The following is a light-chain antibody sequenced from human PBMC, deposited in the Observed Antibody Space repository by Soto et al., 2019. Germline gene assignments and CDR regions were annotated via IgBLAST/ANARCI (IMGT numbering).Light chain of an antibody. CDR1: QSVSSSN. Sequence: PGERATLSCRASQSVSSSNLAWYQQKPAQAPRLLIYAASRRAPGIPERFSGSGSGTDFTLTISRLEPEDFAVYYCQQYLTSPKTCGQGTKGDIK. CDR3: QQYLTSPKT. J-gene: IGKJ1*01. V-gene: IGKV3-20*01. CDR2: AAS.